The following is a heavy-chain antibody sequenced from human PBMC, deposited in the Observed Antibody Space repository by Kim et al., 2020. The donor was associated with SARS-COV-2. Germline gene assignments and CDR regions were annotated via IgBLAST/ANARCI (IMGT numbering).Heavy chain of an antibody. J-gene: IGHJ6*02. CDR1: GFTFSSYD. D-gene: IGHD4-17*01. CDR2: IGTAGDT. V-gene: IGHV3-13*01. Sequence: GGSLRLSCAASGFTFSSYDMHWVRQATGKGLEWVSAIGTAGDTYYPGSVKGRFTISRENAKNSLYLQMNSLRAGDTAVYYCARGGYGDYGSIVRHYYYGMDVWGQGTTVTVSS. CDR3: ARGGYGDYGSIVRHYYYGMDV.